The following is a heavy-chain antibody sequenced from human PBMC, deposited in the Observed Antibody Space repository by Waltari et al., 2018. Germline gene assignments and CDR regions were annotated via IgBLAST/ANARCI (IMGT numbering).Heavy chain of an antibody. J-gene: IGHJ4*02. CDR3: ARDPLHYYGSGSLYYFDY. CDR1: GFTFSSYR. D-gene: IGHD3-10*01. Sequence: EVQLVESGGGLVKPGWSLRLSCAASGFTFSSYRMNWVRQAPGKGLEWVSCITSSSSYIYYTDSVKGRFTISRDNAKNSLYLQMNSLRAEDTAVYYCARDPLHYYGSGSLYYFDYWGQGTLVTVSS. CDR2: ITSSSSYI. V-gene: IGHV3-21*01.